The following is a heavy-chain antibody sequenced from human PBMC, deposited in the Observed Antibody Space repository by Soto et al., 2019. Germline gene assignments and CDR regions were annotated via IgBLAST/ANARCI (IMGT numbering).Heavy chain of an antibody. CDR2: INSDGSST. CDR1: GFKFRSYW. J-gene: IGHJ4*02. CDR3: AREQWLVQSDY. D-gene: IGHD6-19*01. V-gene: IGHV3-74*01. Sequence: GGSLRLSCAASGFKFRSYWMHWVRQAPGKGLVWISHINSDGSSTNYADSVKGRFTISRDNAKNTLYLQMNSLRAEDSAVYYSAREQWLVQSDYWGQGALVTVSS.